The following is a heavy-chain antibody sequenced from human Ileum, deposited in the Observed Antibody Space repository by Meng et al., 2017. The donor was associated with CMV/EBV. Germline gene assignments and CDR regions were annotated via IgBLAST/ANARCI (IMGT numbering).Heavy chain of an antibody. J-gene: IGHJ4*02. V-gene: IGHV3-30*14. Sequence: CAASGLPFSSYAMHWVRQAPGKGLEWVGIIWNDGTNENYADSVKGRFPISLSTSPPPLSLPLPLLRSSSPSFSSCLKGTHLSFSSFASWGQGTLVTVSS. D-gene: IGHD2/OR15-2a*01. CDR3: LKGTHLSFSSFAS. CDR1: GLPFSSYA. CDR2: IWNDGTNE.